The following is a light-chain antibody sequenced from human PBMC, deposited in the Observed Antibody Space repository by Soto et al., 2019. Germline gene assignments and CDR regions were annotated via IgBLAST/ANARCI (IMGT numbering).Light chain of an antibody. V-gene: IGKV3-20*01. CDR1: QTVSSTY. CDR3: QQYGGSPPLT. J-gene: IGKJ4*01. Sequence: IVLTQSPGTLSLSPGERATLSCRASQTVSSTYLAWYQQKPGQAPRLLIHGASSRATGIPDRFSGSVSGTDFTLTISRLEPEDFALYYCQQYGGSPPLTFGGGTKVEIK. CDR2: GAS.